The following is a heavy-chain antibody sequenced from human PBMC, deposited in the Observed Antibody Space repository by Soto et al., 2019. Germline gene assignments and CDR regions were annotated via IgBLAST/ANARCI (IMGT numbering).Heavy chain of an antibody. CDR1: GYSFTSYW. D-gene: IGHD2-2*01. J-gene: IGHJ6*02. CDR3: ALYNAVVVPAALNYYYYYGMDV. CDR2: IYPGDSDT. V-gene: IGHV5-51*01. Sequence: GESLKISCKGSGYSFTSYWIGWVRQMPGKGLEWMGIIYPGDSDTRYSPSFQGQVTITADKSISTAYLQWSSLKASDTAMYYCALYNAVVVPAALNYYYYYGMDVWGQGTTVTVSS.